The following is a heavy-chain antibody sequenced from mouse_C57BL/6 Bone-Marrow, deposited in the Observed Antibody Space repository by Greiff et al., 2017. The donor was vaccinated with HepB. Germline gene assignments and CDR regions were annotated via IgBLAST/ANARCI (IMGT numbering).Heavy chain of an antibody. CDR2: ISYDGSN. J-gene: IGHJ4*01. V-gene: IGHV3-6*01. CDR1: GYSITSGYY. Sequence: EVKLQESGPGLVKPSQSLSLTCSVTGYSITSGYYWNWIRQFPGNKLEWMGYISYDGSNNYNPSLKNRISITRDTSKNQFFLKLNSVTTEDTATYYCARGRAVPLMDYWGQGTSVTVSS. CDR3: ARGRAVPLMDY. D-gene: IGHD3-1*01.